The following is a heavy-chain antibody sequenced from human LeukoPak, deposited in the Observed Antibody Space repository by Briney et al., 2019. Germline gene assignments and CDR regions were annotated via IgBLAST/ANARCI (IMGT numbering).Heavy chain of an antibody. CDR2: IYYSGST. CDR3: ARLGHSSGWGFDY. Sequence: PSETLSLTCTVSGGSISSYYWSWIRQPPGKGLEWIGYIYYSGSTYYNPSLKSRVSLSVNTSKNQFSLKLSSVTAADTAVFYCARLGHSSGWGFDYWGQGTLVTVSS. D-gene: IGHD6-19*01. V-gene: IGHV4-59*06. J-gene: IGHJ4*02. CDR1: GGSISSYY.